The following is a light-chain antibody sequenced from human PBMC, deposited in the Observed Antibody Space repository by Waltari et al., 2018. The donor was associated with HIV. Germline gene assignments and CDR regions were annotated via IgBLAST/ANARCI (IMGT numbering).Light chain of an antibody. CDR1: SSNIGSNT. J-gene: IGLJ3*02. CDR3: AAWEDSLNGWV. V-gene: IGLV1-44*01. CDR2: SNN. Sequence: QSVLTQPPSASGTPGQRVTISCSGSSSNIGSNTVNWYQQLPGTAPKLLIYSNNHRHSGAPDRFVGCKSVTSASLAISGLQSVDEADYYCAAWEDSLNGWVFGGGTKLTVL.